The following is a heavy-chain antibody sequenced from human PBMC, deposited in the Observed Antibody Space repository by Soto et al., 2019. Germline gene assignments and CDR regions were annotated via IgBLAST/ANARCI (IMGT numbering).Heavy chain of an antibody. CDR2: MNPGSGDT. J-gene: IGHJ5*02. D-gene: IGHD3-16*01. Sequence: ASVKVSCKASGYSFTNNDVSWVRQATGQGLEWMGWMNPGSGDTGYAQKFQGRVTMTRDISIATAYMELSSLRSDDTAIYYCARMATFGYFNWFDPWGQGTLVTVSS. V-gene: IGHV1-8*01. CDR1: GYSFTNND. CDR3: ARMATFGYFNWFDP.